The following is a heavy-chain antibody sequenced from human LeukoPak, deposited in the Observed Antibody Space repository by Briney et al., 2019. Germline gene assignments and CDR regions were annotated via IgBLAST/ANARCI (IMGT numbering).Heavy chain of an antibody. CDR1: GFTFSSYG. Sequence: GGSLRLSCAAYGFTFSSYGMHWVRQAPGKGLEWVAFIRYDGSNKYYADSVKGRFTISRDNSKNTLYLQMNSLRAEDTAVYYCAREVVPAAEVDYWGQGTLVTVSS. J-gene: IGHJ4*02. CDR3: AREVVPAAEVDY. D-gene: IGHD2-2*01. V-gene: IGHV3-30*02. CDR2: IRYDGSNK.